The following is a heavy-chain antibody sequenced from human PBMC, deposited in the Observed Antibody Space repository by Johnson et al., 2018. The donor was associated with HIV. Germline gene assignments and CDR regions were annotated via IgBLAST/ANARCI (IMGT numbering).Heavy chain of an antibody. CDR2: INSDGSST. D-gene: IGHD6-13*01. V-gene: IGHV3/OR16-13*01. J-gene: IGHJ3*02. CDR3: TTGQLGGAFDI. CDR1: GFTFSRYW. Sequence: MQLVESGGGLVKPGGSLRLSCTASGFTFSRYWMHWVRQAPGKGLVWVSRINSDGSSTSYADSVKGRFTISRDNSKNTLYLQMNSLRAEDTAVYYCTTGQLGGAFDIWGQGTMVTVSS.